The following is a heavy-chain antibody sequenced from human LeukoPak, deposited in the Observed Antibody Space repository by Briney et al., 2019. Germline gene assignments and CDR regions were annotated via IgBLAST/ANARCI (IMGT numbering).Heavy chain of an antibody. D-gene: IGHD4-17*01. CDR1: GYTFSSYA. CDR2: INAGNGNT. CDR3: ARARWTSTVTTYYLDY. V-gene: IGHV1-3*01. Sequence: ASVKVSCKASGYTFSSYAIQWVRQAPGQRLEWMGWINAGNGNTKYSQNFQGRVTITRDTSASTAYMELSSPTSEDTAVYYCARARWTSTVTTYYLDYWGQGTLVTVSS. J-gene: IGHJ4*02.